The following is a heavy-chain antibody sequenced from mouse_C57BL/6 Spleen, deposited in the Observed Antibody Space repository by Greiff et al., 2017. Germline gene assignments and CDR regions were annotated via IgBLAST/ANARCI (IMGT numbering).Heavy chain of an antibody. CDR1: GYTFTEYT. D-gene: IGHD2-1*01. J-gene: IGHJ1*03. V-gene: IGHV1-62-2*01. CDR2: FYPGSGSI. Sequence: VQLQQSGAELVKPGASVKLSCKASGYTFTEYTIHWVKQTSGQGLGWIGWFYPGSGSITYNEKFKDKATLTADKSSSTVYMELSRLTAEDSAVCFSARHEEGHSGKQSFYWYFDVWGTGTTVTVSS. CDR3: ARHEEGHSGKQSFYWYFDV.